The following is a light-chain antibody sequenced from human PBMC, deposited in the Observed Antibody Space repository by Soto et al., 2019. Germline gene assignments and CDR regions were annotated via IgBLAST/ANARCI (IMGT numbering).Light chain of an antibody. CDR1: QSISSW. CDR2: KAS. J-gene: IGKJ4*01. CDR3: QQYNSYPT. V-gene: IGKV1-5*03. Sequence: DIQMTQSPSTLSASVGDRVTITCRASQSISSWLAWYQQKPGKAPKLLIYKASSLESGVPSRFSGSASATEVTLIISSLQPDDFATYYCQQYNSYPTFGEGTKVEIK.